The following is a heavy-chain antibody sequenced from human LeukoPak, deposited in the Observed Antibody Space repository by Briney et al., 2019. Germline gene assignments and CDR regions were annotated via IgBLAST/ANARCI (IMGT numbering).Heavy chain of an antibody. CDR1: GGSISSYY. CDR2: IYYSGST. J-gene: IGHJ4*02. D-gene: IGHD6-19*01. Sequence: PSETLSLTCTASGGSISSYYWSWIRQPPGKGLEWIGYIYYSGSTNYNPSLKSRVTISVDTSKNQFSLKLSSVTAADTAVYYCARVRRGYSSGWIDYWGQGTLVTVSS. CDR3: ARVRRGYSSGWIDY. V-gene: IGHV4-59*01.